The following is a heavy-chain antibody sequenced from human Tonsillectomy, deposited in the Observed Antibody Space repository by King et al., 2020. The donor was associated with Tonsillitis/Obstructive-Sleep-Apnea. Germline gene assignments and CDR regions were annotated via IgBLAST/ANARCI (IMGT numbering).Heavy chain of an antibody. CDR2: ISAFNGNT. D-gene: IGHD6-19*01. CDR1: GYTFTTFG. V-gene: IGHV1-18*01. CDR3: AMNAVAGHYYYYGMDV. Sequence: VQLVESGAEVKKPGASVKVSCEASGYTFTTFGIIWVRQAPGQGLEWMGWISAFNGNTNYAQKLQGRVTMTTDTSTSTAYMDLRRLRSDDTAVYYCAMNAVAGHYYYYGMDVWGQGTTVTVSS. J-gene: IGHJ6*02.